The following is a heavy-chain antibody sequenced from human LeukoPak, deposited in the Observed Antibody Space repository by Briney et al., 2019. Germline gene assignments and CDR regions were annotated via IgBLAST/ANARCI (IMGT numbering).Heavy chain of an antibody. Sequence: GRSLRLSCAASGFTFSSYAMHWVRQAPGKGLEWVAVISYDGSNKYYADSLKGRFTISRDNSKNTLYLQMNSLRAEDTAVYYCARGYSGIYYFDYWGQGTLVTVSS. CDR2: ISYDGSNK. D-gene: IGHD1-26*01. J-gene: IGHJ4*02. V-gene: IGHV3-30-3*01. CDR1: GFTFSSYA. CDR3: ARGYSGIYYFDY.